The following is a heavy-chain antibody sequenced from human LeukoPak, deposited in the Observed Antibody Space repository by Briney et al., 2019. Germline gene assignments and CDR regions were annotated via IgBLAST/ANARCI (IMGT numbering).Heavy chain of an antibody. J-gene: IGHJ6*02. V-gene: IGHV3-7*01. CDR1: GFTFSSYW. CDR3: LYGMDV. CDR2: IKQDGSEK. Sequence: GGSLRLSCAGSGFTFSSYWMSWVRQAPGKGLEWVANIKQDGSEKYYVDSVKGRFTISRDNAKNSLYLQMNGLRAEDTAVYYCLYGMDVWGQGTTVTVSS.